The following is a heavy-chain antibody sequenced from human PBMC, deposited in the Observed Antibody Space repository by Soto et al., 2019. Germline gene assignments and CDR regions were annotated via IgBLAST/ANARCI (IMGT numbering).Heavy chain of an antibody. CDR2: IIPILGIA. CDR3: ARDGPTGTTAY. V-gene: IGHV1-69*04. CDR1: GGTFSSDT. Sequence: SVKVSCKASGGTFSSDTIGWVRQAPGQGLEWMGRIIPILGIANYAQKFQGRVTITADKSTSTAYMELSSLRSEDTAVYYCARDGPTGTTAYWGQGTLVTVSS. J-gene: IGHJ4*02. D-gene: IGHD1-1*01.